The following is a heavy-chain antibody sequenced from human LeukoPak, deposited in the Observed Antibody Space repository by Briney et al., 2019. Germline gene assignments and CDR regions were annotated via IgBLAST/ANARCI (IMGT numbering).Heavy chain of an antibody. CDR2: TNAGNGNT. Sequence: ASVKVSCKASGYTFTSYAMHWVRQAPGQRLEWMGWTNAGNGNTKYSQKFQGRVTITRDTSASTAYMELSSLRSEDTAVYYCARDRAPIVVVPAAKSRWFDPWGQGTLVTVSS. J-gene: IGHJ5*02. CDR3: ARDRAPIVVVPAAKSRWFDP. D-gene: IGHD2-2*01. V-gene: IGHV1-3*01. CDR1: GYTFTSYA.